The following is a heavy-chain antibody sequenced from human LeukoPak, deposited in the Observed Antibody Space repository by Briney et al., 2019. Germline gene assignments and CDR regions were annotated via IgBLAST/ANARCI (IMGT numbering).Heavy chain of an antibody. Sequence: PSETLSLTCTVSGGSLNNYYWSWIRQPPGKGLEWIGYIYYSGSTTYNPSLKSRVTISVDTSKNQFSLKLSSVTAADTAVCYCARVPYSSSPAWGRGTLVTVSS. CDR1: GGSLNNYY. CDR2: IYYSGST. J-gene: IGHJ5*02. V-gene: IGHV4-59*01. D-gene: IGHD6-13*01. CDR3: ARVPYSSSPA.